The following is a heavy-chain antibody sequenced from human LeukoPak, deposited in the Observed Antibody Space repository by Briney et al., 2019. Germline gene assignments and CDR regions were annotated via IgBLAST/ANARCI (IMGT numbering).Heavy chain of an antibody. CDR2: IYPGDSDT. J-gene: IGHJ5*02. CDR1: GYSFTSYW. D-gene: IGHD3-10*01. V-gene: IGHV5-51*01. CDR3: AHMVRDGSNWFDP. Sequence: GESLKISCKGSGYSFTSYWTGWVRQMPGKGLEWMGIIYPGDSDTRYSPSFQGQVTISADKSISTAYLQWSSLKASDTAMYYCAHMVRDGSNWFDPWGQGTLVTVSS.